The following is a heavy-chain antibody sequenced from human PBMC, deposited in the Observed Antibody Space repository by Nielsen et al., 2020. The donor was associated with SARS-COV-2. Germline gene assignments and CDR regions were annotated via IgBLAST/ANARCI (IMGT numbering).Heavy chain of an antibody. CDR1: GFTFSSYA. J-gene: IGHJ4*02. D-gene: IGHD6-19*01. CDR3: ARDRIAVAGMDFDY. Sequence: GESLKISCAASGFTFSSYAMHWVRQAPGKGLEWVAVISYDGSNKYYADSVKGRFTMSRDNSKNTLYLQMNSLRAEDTAVYYCARDRIAVAGMDFDYWGQGTLVTVSS. V-gene: IGHV3-30*04. CDR2: ISYDGSNK.